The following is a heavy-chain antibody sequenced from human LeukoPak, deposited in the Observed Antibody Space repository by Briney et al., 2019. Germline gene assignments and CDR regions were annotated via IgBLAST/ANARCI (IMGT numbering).Heavy chain of an antibody. CDR2: ISYTGDT. Sequence: PSETLSLTCTVSGGSLNGYYWSWIRQPPGKGLEWIGYISYTGDTNYNPSLKSRVTISLDTSKRQFSLRLSSVTPADTAVYYCARAAHFDSWGQGTLVTVSP. CDR3: ARAAHFDS. V-gene: IGHV4-59*01. CDR1: GGSLNGYY. J-gene: IGHJ4*02.